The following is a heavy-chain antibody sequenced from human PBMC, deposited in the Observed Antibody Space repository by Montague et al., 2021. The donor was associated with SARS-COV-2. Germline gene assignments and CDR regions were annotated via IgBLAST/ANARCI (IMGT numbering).Heavy chain of an antibody. J-gene: IGHJ6*02. CDR2: IYYTSNT. D-gene: IGHD3-22*01. CDR3: ARDTRIAMVVVVTRYGLDV. CDR1: GGSISSSSYY. Sequence: SETLSLTCTVSGGSISSSSYYWGWIRQPPGQGLEWIVSIYYTSNTYSNPSLQSRVTISVYTSKNQFSLKLSSVTAAATAVYYCARDTRIAMVVVVTRYGLDVWGQGTTVTVSS. V-gene: IGHV4-39*07.